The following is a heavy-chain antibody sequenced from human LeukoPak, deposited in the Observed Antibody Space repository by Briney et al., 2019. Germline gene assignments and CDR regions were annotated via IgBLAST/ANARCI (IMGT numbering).Heavy chain of an antibody. J-gene: IGHJ5*02. CDR3: AGRRWSYGPFDP. CDR2: IYYSGST. Sequence: PSETLSLTCTVSGGSISSYYWSWIRQPPGKGLEWIGYIYYSGSTNYNPSLKSRVTISVDTSKNQFSLKLSSVTAADTAVYYCAGRRWSYGPFDPWGQGTLVTVSS. V-gene: IGHV4-59*01. CDR1: GGSISSYY. D-gene: IGHD5-18*01.